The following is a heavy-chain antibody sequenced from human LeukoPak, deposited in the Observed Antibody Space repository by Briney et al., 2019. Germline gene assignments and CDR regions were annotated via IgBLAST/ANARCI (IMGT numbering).Heavy chain of an antibody. J-gene: IGHJ4*02. CDR2: IIPIFGTA. Sequence: SVKVSCKASGGTFSSYAISWVRQAPGQGLEWMGGIIPIFGTANHAQKFQGRVTITTDESTSTAYMELSSLRSEDTAVYYCARAPGSYGSGIDYWGQGTLVTVSS. CDR1: GGTFSSYA. CDR3: ARAPGSYGSGIDY. V-gene: IGHV1-69*05. D-gene: IGHD3-10*01.